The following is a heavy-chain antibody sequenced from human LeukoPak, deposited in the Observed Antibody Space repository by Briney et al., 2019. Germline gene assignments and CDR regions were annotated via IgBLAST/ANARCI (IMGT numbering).Heavy chain of an antibody. J-gene: IGHJ4*02. CDR1: GFTFSSYG. V-gene: IGHV3-30*18. D-gene: IGHD7-27*01. Sequence: GGSLRLSCAASGFTFSSYGMHWVRHAPGKGLEWVAVISYDGSNKYYADSVKGRFTISRDNSKNTLYLQMNSLRAEDTAVYYCAKGRDGDLFHYWGEGTRVSVLS. CDR2: ISYDGSNK. CDR3: AKGRDGDLFHY.